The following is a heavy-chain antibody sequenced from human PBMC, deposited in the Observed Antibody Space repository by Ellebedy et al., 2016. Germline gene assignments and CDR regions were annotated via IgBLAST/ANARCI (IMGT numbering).Heavy chain of an antibody. CDR1: GYTFTSYG. Sequence: ASVKVSCXASGYTFTSYGISWVRQAPGQGLEWMGWISAYNGNTNYAQKLQGRVTMTTDTSTSTAYVELRSLRSDDTAVYYCARDYGYCSSTSCYMTGMDVWGQGTTVTVSS. J-gene: IGHJ6*02. CDR2: ISAYNGNT. D-gene: IGHD2-2*02. CDR3: ARDYGYCSSTSCYMTGMDV. V-gene: IGHV1-18*04.